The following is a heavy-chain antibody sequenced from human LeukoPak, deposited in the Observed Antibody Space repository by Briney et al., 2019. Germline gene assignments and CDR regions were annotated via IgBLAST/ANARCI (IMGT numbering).Heavy chain of an antibody. D-gene: IGHD5-12*01. CDR2: IYYSGST. J-gene: IGHJ4*02. CDR3: ARHSRGYDSELGY. Sequence: SETLSLTCTVSGGSVSSGSYYWSWIRQPPGKGLEWIGYIYYSGSTNYNPSLKSRVTISVDKSRNQFSLTLSSVTAADTAVYYCARHSRGYDSELGYWGQGTLVTVSS. CDR1: GGSVSSGSYY. V-gene: IGHV4-61*01.